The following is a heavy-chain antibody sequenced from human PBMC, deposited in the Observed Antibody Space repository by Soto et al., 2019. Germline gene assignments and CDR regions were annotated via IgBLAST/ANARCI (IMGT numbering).Heavy chain of an antibody. CDR2: ISGSGGST. CDR3: AKAGDRTRGAGMDY. J-gene: IGHJ4*02. Sequence: AVGVTFNISAVGWVLKTTGKGLEWVSAISGSGGSTYYADSAKGRFTISRDNSKNTLYLQMNSLRAEDTAVYYCAKAGDRTRGAGMDYWGQGTLVTVSP. D-gene: IGHD1-7*01. V-gene: IGHV3-23*01. CDR1: GVTFNISA.